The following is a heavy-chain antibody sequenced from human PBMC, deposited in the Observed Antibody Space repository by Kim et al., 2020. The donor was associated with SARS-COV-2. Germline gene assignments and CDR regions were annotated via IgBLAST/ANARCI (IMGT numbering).Heavy chain of an antibody. D-gene: IGHD6-13*01. J-gene: IGHJ4*02. Sequence: YPGSAKGRFTISRENAKNTLYIQMNSLRAGDTAVYYCARGGRAAAAPFDYWGQGTLGTVSS. V-gene: IGHV3-13*01. CDR3: ARGGRAAAAPFDY.